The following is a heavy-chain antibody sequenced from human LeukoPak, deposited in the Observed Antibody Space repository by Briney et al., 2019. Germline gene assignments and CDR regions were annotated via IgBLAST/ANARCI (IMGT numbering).Heavy chain of an antibody. CDR1: GFTLSDYY. V-gene: IGHV3-11*01. D-gene: IGHD3-16*02. Sequence: GGSLRLSCAASGFTLSDYYMSWIRQAPGKGLEWVSYISSSSSSIYYADSVKGRFTISRDNAKNSLYLQMNSLRAEDTAVYYCARASYEDVWENYPRGLNYWGQGTLVTVSS. CDR3: ARASYEDVWENYPRGLNY. J-gene: IGHJ4*02. CDR2: ISSSSSSI.